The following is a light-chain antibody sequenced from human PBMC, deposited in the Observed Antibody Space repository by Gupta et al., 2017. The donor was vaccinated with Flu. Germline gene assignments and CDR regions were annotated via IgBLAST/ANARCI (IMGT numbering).Light chain of an antibody. CDR1: QTVVYSSNNKNY. Sequence: SLGARATINWKSSQTVVYSSNNKNYIAWYLHRPGETPKLPISWASARRSGVPDRFSGSGSGTDFTLTISKLQAENVAVYNSQQYFSEPRTFGQGTKLKIK. CDR3: QQYFSEPRT. V-gene: IGKV4-1*01. J-gene: IGKJ2*02. CDR2: WAS.